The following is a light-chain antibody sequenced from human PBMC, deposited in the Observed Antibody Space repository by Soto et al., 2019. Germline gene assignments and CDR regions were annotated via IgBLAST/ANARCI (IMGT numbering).Light chain of an antibody. V-gene: IGKV3-15*01. CDR3: QHYNNWPLT. CDR2: ATS. Sequence: EIVMTQSPATLSVSPGERASLSCRASQSVSSNLAWYQQKPGQTPRLLIYATSTRATGIPVRFSGSGSGTEFTLTISSLQSEDFAVYYCQHYNNWPLTFGGGTKVDIK. J-gene: IGKJ4*01. CDR1: QSVSSN.